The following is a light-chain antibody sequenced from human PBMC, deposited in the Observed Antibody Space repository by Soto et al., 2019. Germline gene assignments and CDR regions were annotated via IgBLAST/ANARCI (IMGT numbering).Light chain of an antibody. Sequence: EIVLTLSPDTLSLSPGERATLSCRASQSVRSERLAWYQQKRGQAPTLLIFDASSRASGTPERFSGSGSGTDFTLTISRLEPEDFAVYYCQEYDGAPPITFGLGTRLEIK. CDR3: QEYDGAPPIT. V-gene: IGKV3-20*01. CDR1: QSVRSER. J-gene: IGKJ5*01. CDR2: DAS.